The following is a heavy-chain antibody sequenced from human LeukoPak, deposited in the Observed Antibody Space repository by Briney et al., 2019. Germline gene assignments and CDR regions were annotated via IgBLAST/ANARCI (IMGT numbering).Heavy chain of an antibody. D-gene: IGHD3-22*01. CDR1: GGSISSYY. Sequence: SETLSLTCTVSGGSISSYYWSWIRQPAGKGLEWIGRIYTSGSTNYNPSLKSRVTMSVDPSKNQFSLKLSSVTAADTAVYYCARDIPSIYDSSGYDWFDPWGQGTLVTVSS. CDR3: ARDIPSIYDSSGYDWFDP. CDR2: IYTSGST. V-gene: IGHV4-4*07. J-gene: IGHJ5*02.